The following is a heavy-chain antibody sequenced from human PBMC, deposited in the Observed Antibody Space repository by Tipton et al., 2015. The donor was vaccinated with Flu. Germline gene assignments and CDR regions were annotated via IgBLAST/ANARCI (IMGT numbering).Heavy chain of an antibody. CDR1: GDSISTTIYY. CDR2: IYYSGTT. D-gene: IGHD1-1*01. Sequence: TLSLTCTVSGDSISTTIYYWGWVRQPPGKGLEWIGSIYYSGTTYYNPSLKSRVTISVDSSKNVFSLTLASLTAADTAVYYCARDLWNDRRAYYYYGVDVWGQGTTVTVSS. J-gene: IGHJ6*02. CDR3: ARDLWNDRRAYYYYGVDV. V-gene: IGHV4-39*07.